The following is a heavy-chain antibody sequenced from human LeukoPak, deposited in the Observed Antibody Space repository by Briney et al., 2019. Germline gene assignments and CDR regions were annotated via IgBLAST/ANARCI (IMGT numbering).Heavy chain of an antibody. CDR3: ARLPLKKGSWDAFDI. Sequence: PSETLSLTCTVSGGSISSSRYYWGWIRQPPGKGLEWIGCIYYSGSTYYNPSLKSRVTISVDTSKNQFSLKLSSVTAADTAVYYCARLPLKKGSWDAFDIWGQGTMVTVSS. CDR2: IYYSGST. CDR1: GGSISSSRYY. D-gene: IGHD6-13*01. J-gene: IGHJ3*02. V-gene: IGHV4-39*01.